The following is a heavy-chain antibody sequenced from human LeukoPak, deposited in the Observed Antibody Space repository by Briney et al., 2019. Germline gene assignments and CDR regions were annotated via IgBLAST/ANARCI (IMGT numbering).Heavy chain of an antibody. Sequence: SETLSLTCTVSGGSISTYYWSWIRQPPGKGLEWIGYIYYSGSTNHNPSLKSRVTISINTSKNQFSLKLSSVTAADTAVYYCASVVVPAATGAFDIWGQGTMVTVSS. J-gene: IGHJ3*02. CDR1: GGSISTYY. CDR2: IYYSGST. CDR3: ASVVVPAATGAFDI. V-gene: IGHV4-59*08. D-gene: IGHD2-2*01.